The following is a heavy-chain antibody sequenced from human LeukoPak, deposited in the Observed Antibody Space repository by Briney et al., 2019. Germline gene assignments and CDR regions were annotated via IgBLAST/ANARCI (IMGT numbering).Heavy chain of an antibody. D-gene: IGHD5-12*01. CDR3: ARSLSGFITDPFFDQ. V-gene: IGHV3-48*03. CDR2: ISSRFDV. CDR1: GFSFSSFE. Sequence: GGSLRLSCLVSGFSFSSFEMNRVRRAPGKGLEWVSYISSRFDVHYADSVKGRFTISRDNARDSLYLQMNSLTADDTAIYYCARSLSGFITDPFFDQWGQGALVTVSS. J-gene: IGHJ4*02.